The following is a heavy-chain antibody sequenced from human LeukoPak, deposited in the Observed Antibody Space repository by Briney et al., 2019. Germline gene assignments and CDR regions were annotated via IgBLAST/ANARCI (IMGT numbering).Heavy chain of an antibody. D-gene: IGHD3-22*01. J-gene: IGHJ4*02. CDR1: GGSISSSSYY. CDR2: IYYSGGT. CDR3: ARLYYDSSFDY. Sequence: SETLSLTCTVSGGSISSSSYYWGWIRQPPGKGLEWIGSIYYSGGTYYNPSLKSRVTISVDTSKNQFSLKLSSVTAADMAVYYCARLYYDSSFDYWGQGTLVTVSS. V-gene: IGHV4-39*01.